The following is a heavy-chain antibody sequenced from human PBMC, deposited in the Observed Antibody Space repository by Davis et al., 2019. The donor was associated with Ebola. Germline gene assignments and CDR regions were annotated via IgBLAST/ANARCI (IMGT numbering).Heavy chain of an antibody. CDR3: AKDQLDGAGVFDY. Sequence: GESLKISCAASGFPFSSYWMHWVRQAPGKGLVWVSHINSDGSSTYYADSVKGRFTISRDNSKNTLYLQMNSLRAEDTAVYYCAKDQLDGAGVFDYWGQGTLVTVSS. D-gene: IGHD6-19*01. J-gene: IGHJ4*02. V-gene: IGHV3-74*01. CDR2: INSDGSST. CDR1: GFPFSSYW.